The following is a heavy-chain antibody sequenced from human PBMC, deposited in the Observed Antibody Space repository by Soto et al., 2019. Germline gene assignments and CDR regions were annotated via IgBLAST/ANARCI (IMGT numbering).Heavy chain of an antibody. CDR3: LAFLSGRPY. CDR2: TKRKVESYTK. Sequence: EVQLAESGGGLVQPGGSLRLSCVVSGSTLSDHDMHWVRQAPGKGLEWVGRTKRKVESYTKEDPASVKGRSTISRHDSENSLSLQIDRLKTEDTAVYYCLAFLSGRPYWGQGTLVTVSS. D-gene: IGHD1-1*01. CDR1: GSTLSDHD. J-gene: IGHJ4*02. V-gene: IGHV3-72*01.